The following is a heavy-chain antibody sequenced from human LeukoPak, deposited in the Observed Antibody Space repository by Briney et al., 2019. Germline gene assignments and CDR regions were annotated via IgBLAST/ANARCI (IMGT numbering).Heavy chain of an antibody. D-gene: IGHD3-9*01. CDR1: GLTFSSFW. Sequence: PGGSLRLSCATPGLTFSSFWMSWVRQAPGKGLEWVANTNEDESEKNYVDSVKGRFTISRDNAKNSLYLQMDSLRAEDTAVYYCVRGHTILAYWGQGAPVTVSS. J-gene: IGHJ4*02. V-gene: IGHV3-7*04. CDR3: VRGHTILAY. CDR2: TNEDESEK.